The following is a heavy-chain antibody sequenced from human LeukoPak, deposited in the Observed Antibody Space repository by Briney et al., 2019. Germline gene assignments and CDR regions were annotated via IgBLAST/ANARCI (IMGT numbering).Heavy chain of an antibody. CDR1: GFTFSSYG. D-gene: IGHD3-3*01. J-gene: IGHJ4*02. CDR3: ARDGGYDFWSGYYQDY. Sequence: GGSLRLSCAASGFTFSSYGMHWVRQAPGKGLEWVALISYDANIGSNKYYADCVKGRFTISRDNSKNTLYLQMNSLRAEDTAVYYCARDGGYDFWSGYYQDYWGQGTLVTVSS. CDR2: ISYDANIGSNK. V-gene: IGHV3-30*03.